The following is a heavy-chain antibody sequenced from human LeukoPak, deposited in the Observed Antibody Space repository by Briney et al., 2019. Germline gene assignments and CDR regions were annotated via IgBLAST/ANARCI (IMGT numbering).Heavy chain of an antibody. Sequence: GGSLRLSCAASGFTFSSYAMSWVRQAPGKGLEWVSAISGSGGSTYYADSVKGRFTISRDNSKNTLYLQMNSLRAEDTAVYYCARRTTYYDILTGYYIDYWGQGTLVTVSS. CDR3: ARRTTYYDILTGYYIDY. J-gene: IGHJ4*02. CDR1: GFTFSSYA. D-gene: IGHD3-9*01. CDR2: ISGSGGST. V-gene: IGHV3-23*01.